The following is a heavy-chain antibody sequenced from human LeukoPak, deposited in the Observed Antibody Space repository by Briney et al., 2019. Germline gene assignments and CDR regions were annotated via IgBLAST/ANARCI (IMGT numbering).Heavy chain of an antibody. CDR2: INTDGSIT. CDR1: VFTFSTYL. J-gene: IGHJ5*02. D-gene: IGHD3-9*01. Sequence: PGGSLRLSCAASVFTFSTYLMHWVRQAPGKGLVWVSRINTDGSITTYADSVKSRFTISRDNAKNTLYLQMNSLRDEDTAVYYCASLGTLVPWGQGTLVTVSS. V-gene: IGHV3-74*03. CDR3: ASLGTLVP.